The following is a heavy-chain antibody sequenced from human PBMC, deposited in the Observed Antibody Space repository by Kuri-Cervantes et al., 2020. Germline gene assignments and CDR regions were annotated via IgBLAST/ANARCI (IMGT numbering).Heavy chain of an antibody. CDR3: ATDLVGNYVAFDY. CDR1: GGTFSSYA. Sequence: ASGKVSCKASGGTFSSYAISWVRQAPGKGLEWMGGFDPEDGETIYAQKFQGRVTMTEDTSTDTAYMELSSLRSEDTAVYYYATDLVGNYVAFDYWGQGTLVTVSS. V-gene: IGHV1-24*01. J-gene: IGHJ4*02. D-gene: IGHD1-7*01. CDR2: FDPEDGET.